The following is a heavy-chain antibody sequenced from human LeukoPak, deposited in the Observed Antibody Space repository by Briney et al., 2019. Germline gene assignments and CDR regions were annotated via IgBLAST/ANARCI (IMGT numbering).Heavy chain of an antibody. CDR2: INHSGST. V-gene: IGHV4-34*01. CDR3: ARAKALGYCSGGSCYPRGFDP. J-gene: IGHJ5*02. D-gene: IGHD2-15*01. Sequence: PSETLSLTCAVYGGSFSGYYWSWIRQPPGKGLEWIGEINHSGSTNYNPPLKSRVTISVDTSKNQFSLKLSSVTAADTAVYYCARAKALGYCSGGSCYPRGFDPWGQGTLVTVSS. CDR1: GGSFSGYY.